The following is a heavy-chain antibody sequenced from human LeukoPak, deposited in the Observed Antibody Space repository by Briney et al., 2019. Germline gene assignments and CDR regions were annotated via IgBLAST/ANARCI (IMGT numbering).Heavy chain of an antibody. J-gene: IGHJ6*03. CDR2: ISSSTTYV. D-gene: IGHD6-13*01. CDR1: GITFSTDT. CDR3: ARCSSSCLAGYYYMDV. Sequence: GGSLRLSCAASGITFSTDTMQWVRQAPGKGLEWVSSISSSTTYVYYADSVKGRFTISRDNPKKSLYLQMNSLRAEDTAIYYCARCSSSCLAGYYYMDVWGKGTTVTVSS. V-gene: IGHV3-21*01.